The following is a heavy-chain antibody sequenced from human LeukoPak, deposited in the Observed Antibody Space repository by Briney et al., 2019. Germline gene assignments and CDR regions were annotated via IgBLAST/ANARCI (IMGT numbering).Heavy chain of an antibody. Sequence: SVKVSCKASGGTFSSYAISWVRQAPGQGLEWMGRIIPILGIANYAQKFQGRVTITADKSTSTAYMELSSLRSEDTAVYYCARRLDGSGGRYYYYYGMDVWGQGTTVTVSS. V-gene: IGHV1-69*04. CDR3: ARRLDGSGGRYYYYYGMDV. D-gene: IGHD3-10*01. CDR2: IIPILGIA. CDR1: GGTFSSYA. J-gene: IGHJ6*02.